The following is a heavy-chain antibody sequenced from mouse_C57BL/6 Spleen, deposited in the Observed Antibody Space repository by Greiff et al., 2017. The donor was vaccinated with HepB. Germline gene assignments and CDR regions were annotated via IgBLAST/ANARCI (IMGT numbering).Heavy chain of an antibody. V-gene: IGHV1-53*01. CDR3: AFYYGSSYEAMDY. Sequence: QVHVKQSGTELVKPGASVKLSCKASGYTFTSYWMHWVKQRPGQGLEWIGNINPSNGGTNYNEKFKSKATLTVDKSSSTAYMQLSSLTSEDSAVYYCAFYYGSSYEAMDYWGQGTSVTVSS. CDR1: GYTFTSYW. CDR2: INPSNGGT. J-gene: IGHJ4*01. D-gene: IGHD1-1*01.